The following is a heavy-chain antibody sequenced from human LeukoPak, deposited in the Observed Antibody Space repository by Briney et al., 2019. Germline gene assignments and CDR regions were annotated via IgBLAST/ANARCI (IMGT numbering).Heavy chain of an antibody. CDR1: GYTFISYA. CDR3: ARGGYYGGSGTYGFFDY. J-gene: IGHJ4*02. D-gene: IGHD3-10*01. CDR2: INTETGNP. Sequence: ASVKVSCKASGYTFISYAMNWVRQAPGQGLEWMGWINTETGNPTYAQGFTGQFVFSVDTSVNTAYLQIGSLRTEDTAVYYCARGGYYGGSGTYGFFDYWGQGSLVTVSS. V-gene: IGHV7-4-1*01.